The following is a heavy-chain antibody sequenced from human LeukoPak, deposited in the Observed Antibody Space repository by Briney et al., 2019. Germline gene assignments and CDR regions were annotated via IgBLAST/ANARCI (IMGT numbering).Heavy chain of an antibody. D-gene: IGHD3-22*01. J-gene: IGHJ4*02. CDR3: AKDRSGYYSLGFDY. CDR1: GFTFSSYA. Sequence: GESLRLSCAASGFTFSSYAMSWVRQAPGKGLEWVSAISGSGGSPYYADSVKGRFTISRDNSKNTLYLQMNSLRAEDTAVYYCAKDRSGYYSLGFDYWGQGTLVTVSS. CDR2: ISGSGGSP. V-gene: IGHV3-23*01.